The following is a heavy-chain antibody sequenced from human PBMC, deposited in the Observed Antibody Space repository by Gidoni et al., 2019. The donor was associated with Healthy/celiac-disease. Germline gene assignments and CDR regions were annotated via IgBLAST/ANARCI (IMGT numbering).Heavy chain of an antibody. J-gene: IGHJ4*02. Sequence: QVQLVESGGGVVQPGRSLRLSCAASGFTFSSYGMHWVRQAPGKGLEWVAVIGYDGSNKYYADSVKGRFTISRDNSKNTLYLQMNSLRAEDTAVYYCARDGGRDSYGYEGAFDYWGQGTLVTVSS. V-gene: IGHV3-33*01. CDR3: ARDGGRDSYGYEGAFDY. CDR2: IGYDGSNK. CDR1: GFTFSSYG. D-gene: IGHD5-18*01.